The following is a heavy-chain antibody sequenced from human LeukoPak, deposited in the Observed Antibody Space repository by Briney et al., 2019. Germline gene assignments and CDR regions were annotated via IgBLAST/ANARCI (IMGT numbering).Heavy chain of an antibody. CDR3: TKDLGTEYNIFDY. Sequence: PGGSLRLSCAASEFTFSAYAMHWIRQAPGRGLEWVAFVRYGGNIEYYADSVKGRFTIFRDNSKNTLYLQMNSLRPEDTAVYYCTKDLGTEYNIFDYWGQGTLVTVSS. V-gene: IGHV3-30*02. D-gene: IGHD3-9*01. CDR1: EFTFSAYA. CDR2: VRYGGNIE. J-gene: IGHJ4*02.